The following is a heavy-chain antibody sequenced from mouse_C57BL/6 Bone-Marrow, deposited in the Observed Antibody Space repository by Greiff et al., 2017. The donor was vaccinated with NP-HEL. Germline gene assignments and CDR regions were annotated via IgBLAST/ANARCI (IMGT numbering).Heavy chain of an antibody. CDR3: AREGHYYGSSYWYFDV. D-gene: IGHD1-1*01. CDR1: GYSFTGYY. Sequence: EVKLMESGPELVKPGASVKISCKASGYSFTGYYMNWVKQSPEKSLEWIGEINPSTGGTTYNQKFKAKATLTVDKSSSTAYMQLKSLTSEDSAVYYCAREGHYYGSSYWYFDVWGTGTTVTVSS. V-gene: IGHV1-42*01. J-gene: IGHJ1*03. CDR2: INPSTGGT.